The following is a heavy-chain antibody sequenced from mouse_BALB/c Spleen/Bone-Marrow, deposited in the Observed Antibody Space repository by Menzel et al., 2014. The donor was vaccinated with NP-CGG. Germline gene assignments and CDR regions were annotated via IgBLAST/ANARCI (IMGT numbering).Heavy chain of an antibody. J-gene: IGHJ1*01. CDR3: ARKRLTGTSYWYFDV. D-gene: IGHD4-1*01. CDR1: GYTFTDYA. V-gene: IGHV1-67*01. Sequence: QVQLQQSGPELVRPGVSVKLSCKGSGYTFTDYAMHCVKQSHAKSLEWIRVISTYYGNTNYNQKFKGKATMTVDKSSSTAYMELARLTSEDSAIYYCARKRLTGTSYWYFDVWGAGTTVTVSS. CDR2: ISTYYGNT.